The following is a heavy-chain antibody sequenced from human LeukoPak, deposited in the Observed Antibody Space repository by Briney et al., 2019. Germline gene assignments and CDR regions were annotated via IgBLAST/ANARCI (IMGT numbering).Heavy chain of an antibody. Sequence: GRSLRLSCAASGFTFSSYDMHWVRQATGKGLEWVSAIGTAGDTYYPGSVKGRFTISRENAKNSLYLQMNSLRAGDTAVYYCARGTVTTGYYFDYWGQGTLVTVSS. CDR2: IGTAGDT. CDR1: GFTFSSYD. D-gene: IGHD4-17*01. J-gene: IGHJ4*02. V-gene: IGHV3-13*01. CDR3: ARGTVTTGYYFDY.